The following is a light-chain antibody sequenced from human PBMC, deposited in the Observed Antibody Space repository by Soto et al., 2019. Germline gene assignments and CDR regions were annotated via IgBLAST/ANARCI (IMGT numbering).Light chain of an antibody. J-gene: IGKJ5*01. CDR1: QSVSSY. CDR2: DAS. V-gene: IGKV3-11*01. Sequence: ETVMTQSPGTLSASLGERATLSCRASQSVSSYLAWYQQKPDQAPRLLIYDASNRATGIPARFSGSGSGTDFTLTIRSLEPEDFAVYYCQQRSNWPSITFGQGTRLEI. CDR3: QQRSNWPSIT.